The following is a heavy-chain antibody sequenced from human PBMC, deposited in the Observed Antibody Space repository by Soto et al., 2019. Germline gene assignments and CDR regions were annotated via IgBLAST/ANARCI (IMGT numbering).Heavy chain of an antibody. V-gene: IGHV3-30-3*01. Sequence: QAYLVESGGGVVQPGRSLRLSCAASGFSFSTFALHWVRQAPGEGLEWVALISHDGRNEKYAESVKGRFTISRDNSKNTVYTQMDSLRLEDTGVYYCARDGLPDDFRSGGYWFDPWGQGTQVTVSS. J-gene: IGHJ5*02. CDR1: GFSFSTFA. CDR3: ARDGLPDDFRSGGYWFDP. CDR2: ISHDGRNE. D-gene: IGHD3-3*01.